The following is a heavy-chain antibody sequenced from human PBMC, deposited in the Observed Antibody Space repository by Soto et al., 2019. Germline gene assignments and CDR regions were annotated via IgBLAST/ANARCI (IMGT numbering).Heavy chain of an antibody. J-gene: IGHJ3*01. CDR3: ARDQLYYNDISGRPLNAFDV. Sequence: GGSLRLSCSASGFTFSSHNMNWVRQAPGKGLDWVSYISSSSSTRFYADSVKGRFTISRDNAKNSLYLQLNSLRAEDTAVYYCARDQLYYNDISGRPLNAFDVWGQGTMVTVSS. D-gene: IGHD3-22*01. CDR2: ISSSSSTR. V-gene: IGHV3-48*01. CDR1: GFTFSSHN.